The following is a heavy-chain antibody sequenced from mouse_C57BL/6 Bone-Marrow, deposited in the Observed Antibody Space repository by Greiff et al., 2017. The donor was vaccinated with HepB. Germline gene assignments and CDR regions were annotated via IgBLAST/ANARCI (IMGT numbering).Heavy chain of an antibody. CDR1: GYTFTSYW. V-gene: IGHV1-55*01. CDR3: ARSGTTVVAKDWYFDV. D-gene: IGHD1-1*01. J-gene: IGHJ1*03. CDR2: IYPGSGST. Sequence: QVQLKQPGAELVKPGASVKMSCKASGYTFTSYWITWVKQRPGQGLEWIGDIYPGSGSTHYNEKFKSKATLTVDTSSSTAYMQLSSLTSEDSAVYYCARSGTTVVAKDWYFDVWGTGTTVTVSS.